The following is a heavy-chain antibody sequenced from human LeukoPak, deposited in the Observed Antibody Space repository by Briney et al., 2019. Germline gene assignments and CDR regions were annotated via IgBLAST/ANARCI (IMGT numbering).Heavy chain of an antibody. CDR1: GYTFTGYS. V-gene: IGHV1-2*02. CDR2: FNPSSGGT. J-gene: IGHJ4*02. Sequence: GASVKVSCKASGYTFTGYSIHWVRQAPGQGLEWMGWFNPSSGGTNYAQKFQDRVTMTRDTSINTAYMELSRLRFDDTAVYYCARGGGTISGVVDYWGQGTLVTVSS. D-gene: IGHD3-3*01. CDR3: ARGGGTISGVVDY.